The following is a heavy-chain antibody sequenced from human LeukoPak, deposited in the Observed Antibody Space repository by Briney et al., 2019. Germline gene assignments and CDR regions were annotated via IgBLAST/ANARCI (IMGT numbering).Heavy chain of an antibody. CDR1: GGTFTSYA. Sequence: SVKVSCKASGGTFTSYAISWVRQAPGQGLEWMGGIIPIFGTANYAQKFQGRVTITADESTSTAYMELSSLRSEDTAVYYCASHYGDHYYFDYWGQGTLVTVSS. J-gene: IGHJ4*02. CDR3: ASHYGDHYYFDY. D-gene: IGHD4-17*01. V-gene: IGHV1-69*13. CDR2: IIPIFGTA.